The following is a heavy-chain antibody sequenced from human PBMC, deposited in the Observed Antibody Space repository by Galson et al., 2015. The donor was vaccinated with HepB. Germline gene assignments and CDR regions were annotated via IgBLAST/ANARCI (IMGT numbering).Heavy chain of an antibody. D-gene: IGHD5-12*01. Sequence: SCKASGGTFSSYAISWVRQAPGQGLEWMGGIIPIFGTANYAQKFQGRVTITADESTSTAYMELSSLRSEDTAVYYCARGGYATYYFDYWGQGTLVTVSS. J-gene: IGHJ4*02. CDR1: GGTFSSYA. CDR3: ARGGYATYYFDY. V-gene: IGHV1-69*01. CDR2: IIPIFGTA.